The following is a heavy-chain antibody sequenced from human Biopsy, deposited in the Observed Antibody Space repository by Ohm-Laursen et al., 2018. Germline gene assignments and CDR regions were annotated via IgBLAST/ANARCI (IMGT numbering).Heavy chain of an antibody. CDR2: INAKAGNT. Sequence: ASVKVSCKASGYTFTGYHVHWVRQAPGQGLEWMGWINAKAGNTNYAQKFQGRVTMTRDTSISTAYVDLSSLRSDDTAVYYCTRGGYYYDSLAYYYWFDPWGQGTLVTVSS. D-gene: IGHD3-22*01. CDR1: GYTFTGYH. V-gene: IGHV1-2*02. CDR3: TRGGYYYDSLAYYYWFDP. J-gene: IGHJ5*02.